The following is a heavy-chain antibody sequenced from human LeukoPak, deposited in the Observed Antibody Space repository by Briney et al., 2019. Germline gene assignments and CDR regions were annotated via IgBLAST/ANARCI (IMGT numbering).Heavy chain of an antibody. Sequence: ASVKVSCKASGYTFTSYGISWARQAPGQGLEWMGWISAYNGNTNYAQKLQGRVTMTTDTSTSTAYMELRSLRSDDTAVYYCARELDEYQLLPTDYWGQGTLVTVSS. D-gene: IGHD2-2*01. CDR1: GYTFTSYG. V-gene: IGHV1-18*01. J-gene: IGHJ4*02. CDR2: ISAYNGNT. CDR3: ARELDEYQLLPTDY.